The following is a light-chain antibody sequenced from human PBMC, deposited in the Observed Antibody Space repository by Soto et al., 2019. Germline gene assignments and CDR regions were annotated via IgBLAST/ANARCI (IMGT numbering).Light chain of an antibody. CDR2: AAL. V-gene: IGKV1-9*01. CDR1: QAISSY. CDR3: QQLNSYPHT. J-gene: IGKJ4*01. Sequence: IQLTQSPSFLSASLGDRLPISCWASQAISSYLAWYQQKPGKAPKLLMYAALNLQSGVPSRFRGSGSGTEFTLTISSLQPEDFATYFCQQLNSYPHTFGGGTKVDIK.